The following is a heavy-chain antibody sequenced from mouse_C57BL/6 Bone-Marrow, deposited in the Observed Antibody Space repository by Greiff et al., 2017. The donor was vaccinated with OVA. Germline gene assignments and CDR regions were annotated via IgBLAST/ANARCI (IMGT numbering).Heavy chain of an antibody. CDR1: GYSITSGYY. CDR2: ISYDGSN. D-gene: IGHD1-1*01. Sequence: EVQLVESGPGLVKPSQSLSLTCSVTGYSITSGYYWNWIRQFPGNKLEWMGYISYDGSNNYNPSLKNRISITRDTSKNQFFLKLNSVTTEDTATYYCARVNYYGSPYWYFDVWGTGTTVTVSS. CDR3: ARVNYYGSPYWYFDV. V-gene: IGHV3-6*01. J-gene: IGHJ1*03.